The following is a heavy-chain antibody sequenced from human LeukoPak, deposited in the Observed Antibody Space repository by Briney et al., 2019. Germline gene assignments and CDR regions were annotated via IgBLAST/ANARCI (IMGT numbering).Heavy chain of an antibody. J-gene: IGHJ4*02. CDR2: LYSGGTT. CDR3: AVGGNREFNY. V-gene: IGHV3-66*01. D-gene: IGHD3-16*01. CDR1: GLTVSTNY. Sequence: GGSLRLSCAASGLTVSTNYMSWVCQAPGKGLEWVSVLYSGGTTYYADSVKGRFTISRDNSKNTLYLQMNSLRAEDTAVYYCAVGGNREFNYWGQGTLVTASS.